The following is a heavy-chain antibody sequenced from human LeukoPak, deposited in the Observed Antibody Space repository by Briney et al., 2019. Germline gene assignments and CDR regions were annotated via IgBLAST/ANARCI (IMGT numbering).Heavy chain of an antibody. D-gene: IGHD6-13*01. CDR3: ARAQGYSPKNNWFDP. CDR2: IYYSGST. Sequence: SETLSLTCTVSGGSISSHYWSWIRQPPGKGLEWIGYIYYSGSTNYNPSLKSRVTISVDTSKNQFSLKLSSVTAADTAVYYCARAQGYSPKNNWFDPWGQGTLVTVSS. CDR1: GGSISSHY. V-gene: IGHV4-59*11. J-gene: IGHJ5*02.